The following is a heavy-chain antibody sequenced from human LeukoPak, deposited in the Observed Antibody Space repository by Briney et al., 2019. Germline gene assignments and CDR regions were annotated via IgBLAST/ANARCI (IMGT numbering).Heavy chain of an antibody. CDR2: ISSGGGTT. J-gene: IGHJ4*02. Sequence: GGSLRLSCAASGFTYSNYAMNWVRQAPGKGLEWVSGISSGGGTTYYADCVKGRFIISSDNSKNTLYLQMDSQRAEYTAVYYCTKAGIAVPATPDYWGQGTLVTVSS. D-gene: IGHD6-19*01. CDR1: GFTYSNYA. V-gene: IGHV3-23*01. CDR3: TKAGIAVPATPDY.